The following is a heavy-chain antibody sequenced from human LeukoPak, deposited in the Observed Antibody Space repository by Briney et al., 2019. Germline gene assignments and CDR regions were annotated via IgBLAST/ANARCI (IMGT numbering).Heavy chain of an antibody. D-gene: IGHD3-16*02. V-gene: IGHV3-74*01. CDR2: ITSDGSST. Sequence: PRGSPRLSCAASGFTFSTNWRHWVSQAPGNGLVWVSRITSDGSSTNYADSVKGRFTISRDNAKNTMYLQMNSRRVEDTAVYYCATSTERENYHYTANLWGQGTLVIVS. J-gene: IGHJ4*02. CDR1: GFTFSTNW. CDR3: ATSTERENYHYTANL.